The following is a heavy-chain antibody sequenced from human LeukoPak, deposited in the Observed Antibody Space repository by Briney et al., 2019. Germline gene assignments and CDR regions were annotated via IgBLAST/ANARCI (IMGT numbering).Heavy chain of an antibody. J-gene: IGHJ4*02. CDR1: GFTFSSYA. D-gene: IGHD5-24*01. CDR2: ISGSGGST. CDR3: AKARGRDGYKDELDY. Sequence: PGGSLRLSCAASGFTFSSYAMSWVRQAPGKGLEWVSAISGSGGSTYYADSVKGRFTISRDNSKNTLYLQMNSLRAEDTAVYYCAKARGRDGYKDELDYWGQGTLVTVSS. V-gene: IGHV3-23*01.